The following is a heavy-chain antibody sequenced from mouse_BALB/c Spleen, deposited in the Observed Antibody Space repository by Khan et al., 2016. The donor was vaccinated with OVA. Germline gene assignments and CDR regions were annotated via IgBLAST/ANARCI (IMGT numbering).Heavy chain of an antibody. CDR3: TRHGSSYDAMEY. D-gene: IGHD1-1*01. J-gene: IGHJ4*01. Sequence: QVQLQQPGAELVRPGASVKLSCKASGYTFTNYFINWVKQRPGPGLEWIGNIYPSDGYTTYNQKFKDTATLTVDTSSSTAYMHLSSPPSDDSAVYYCTRHGSSYDAMEYWGQGTSVTVSS. V-gene: IGHV1S127*01. CDR2: IYPSDGYT. CDR1: GYTFTNYF.